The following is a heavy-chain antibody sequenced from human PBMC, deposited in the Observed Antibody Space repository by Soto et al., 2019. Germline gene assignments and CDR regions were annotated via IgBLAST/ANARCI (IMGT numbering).Heavy chain of an antibody. D-gene: IGHD6-19*01. V-gene: IGHV4-34*01. J-gene: IGHJ5*01. CDR2: INHSGST. Sequence: PSETLSLTCTVYGGSFTGSSWSWIRQPPGKGPEWIGEINHSGSTNYNPSLKSRVTISVDTSKAQFSLRLSSMTAADTAVYYCAPADRVSVAALDSWGQGTLVTVSS. CDR3: APADRVSVAALDS. CDR1: GGSFTGSS.